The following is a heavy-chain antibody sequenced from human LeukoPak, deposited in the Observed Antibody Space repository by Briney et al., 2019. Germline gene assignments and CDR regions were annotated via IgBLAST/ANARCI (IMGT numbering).Heavy chain of an antibody. D-gene: IGHD6-19*01. Sequence: SETLSLTCAVSGYSISSGYYWGWIRQPPGKGLEWIGYIYYSGSTNYNPSLKSRVTISVDTSKNQFSLKLSSVTAADTAVYYCARHSSGWYYDLDYWGQGTLVTVSS. V-gene: IGHV4-61*01. CDR1: GYSISSGYY. J-gene: IGHJ4*02. CDR3: ARHSSGWYYDLDY. CDR2: IYYSGST.